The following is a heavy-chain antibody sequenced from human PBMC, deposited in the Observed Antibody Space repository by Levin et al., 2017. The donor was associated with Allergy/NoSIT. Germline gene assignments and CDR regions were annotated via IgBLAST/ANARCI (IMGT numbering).Heavy chain of an antibody. CDR2: IIPIFGTA. V-gene: IGHV1-69*01. CDR3: ARVLLAEDDTNWFDP. D-gene: IGHD2-15*01. CDR1: GGTFSSYA. J-gene: IGHJ5*02. Sequence: KAGESLKISCKASGGTFSSYAISWVRQAPGQGLEWMGGIIPIFGTANYAQKFQGRVTITADESTSTAYMELSSLRSEDTAVYYCARVLLAEDDTNWFDPWGQGTLVTVSS.